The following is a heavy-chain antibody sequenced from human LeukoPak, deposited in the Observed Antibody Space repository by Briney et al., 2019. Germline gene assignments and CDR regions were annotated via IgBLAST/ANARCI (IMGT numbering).Heavy chain of an antibody. J-gene: IGHJ2*01. CDR3: ARDWGVYDFWSGPPYAGYFDL. D-gene: IGHD3-3*01. Sequence: SETLSLTCTVSGGSISSYYWSWIRQPPGKGLEWIGYIYYSGSTNYNPSLKSRVTISVDTSKNQFSLKLSSVTAADTAVYYCARDWGVYDFWSGPPYAGYFDLWGRGTLVTVSS. CDR2: IYYSGST. V-gene: IGHV4-59*01. CDR1: GGSISSYY.